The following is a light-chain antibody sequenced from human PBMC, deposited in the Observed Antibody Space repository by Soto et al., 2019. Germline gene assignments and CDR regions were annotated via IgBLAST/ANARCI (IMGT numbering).Light chain of an antibody. V-gene: IGKV1D-12*01. CDR3: QQSYSTPVT. CDR1: QGVYSW. Sequence: DIQMTQSPSSVSASVGERVTITCRASQGVYSWVAWYQQAPGKAPKLLISAASTLRGGVPSRFSGSGSGTDFTLTISSLQPEDVATYYCQQSYSTPVTFGQGTKVEIK. CDR2: AAS. J-gene: IGKJ1*01.